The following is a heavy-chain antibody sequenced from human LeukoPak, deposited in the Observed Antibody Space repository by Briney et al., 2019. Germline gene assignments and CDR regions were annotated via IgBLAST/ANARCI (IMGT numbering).Heavy chain of an antibody. D-gene: IGHD6-6*01. Sequence: ASVKVSCKASGYTFTSYGISWVRQAPGQGLEWMGWIGAYNGNTNYAQKLQGRVTMTTDTSTSTAYMELRSLRSDDAAVYYCARRDSSSSYYYYGMDVWGQGTTVTVSS. CDR1: GYTFTSYG. CDR2: IGAYNGNT. CDR3: ARRDSSSSYYYYGMDV. V-gene: IGHV1-18*01. J-gene: IGHJ6*02.